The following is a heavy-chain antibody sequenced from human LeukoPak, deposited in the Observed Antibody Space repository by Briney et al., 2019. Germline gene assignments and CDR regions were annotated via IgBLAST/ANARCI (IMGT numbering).Heavy chain of an antibody. D-gene: IGHD6-19*01. Sequence: PSETLSLTCTVSGGSISSSSYYWGWIRQPPGKGLEWIGSIYYSGSTYYNPSLKSRVTISVDTSKNQFSLKLSSVTAADTAVYYCAAAIYSTGVAGHSFFDYWGQGTLVTVSS. V-gene: IGHV4-39*07. CDR3: AAAIYSTGVAGHSFFDY. CDR2: IYYSGST. CDR1: GGSISSSSYY. J-gene: IGHJ4*02.